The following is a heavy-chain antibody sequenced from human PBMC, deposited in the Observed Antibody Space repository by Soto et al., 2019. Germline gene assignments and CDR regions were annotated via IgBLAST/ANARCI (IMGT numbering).Heavy chain of an antibody. CDR1: GGSISSGGYY. CDR2: IYYSGST. J-gene: IGHJ4*02. D-gene: IGHD3-9*01. CDR3: ARGEGNYVILTGSMDY. V-gene: IGHV4-31*03. Sequence: QVQLQESGPGLVKPSQTLSLTCTVSGGSISSGGYYWSWIRQHPGKGLEWIGYIYYSGSTYYNPSRKSRVTISVDTSKNQFSLKLSSVTAADTAVYYCARGEGNYVILTGSMDYWGQGALVTVSS.